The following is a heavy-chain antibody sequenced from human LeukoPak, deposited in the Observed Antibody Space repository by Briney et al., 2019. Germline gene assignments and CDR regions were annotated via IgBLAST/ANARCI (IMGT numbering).Heavy chain of an antibody. CDR2: IGTYNGDT. CDR3: ARDRGYNLDTFDI. Sequence: ASVKVSCMASGYTFTSYGVSWVRQAPGQGLEWMGWIGTYNGDTNYAQNLQGRVTMTTDTSTRTAYMELRSLRSDDTAVYYCARDRGYNLDTFDIWGQGTMVTVSS. J-gene: IGHJ3*02. V-gene: IGHV1-18*01. D-gene: IGHD5-24*01. CDR1: GYTFTSYG.